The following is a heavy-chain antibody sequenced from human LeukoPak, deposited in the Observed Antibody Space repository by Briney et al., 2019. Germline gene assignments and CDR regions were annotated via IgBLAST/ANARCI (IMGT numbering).Heavy chain of an antibody. J-gene: IGHJ5*02. CDR3: AKVHCGGDCYYWFDP. Sequence: GSLRLSCAAAGFTFSSYAMSWVRQAPGKGLEWVSAISGSGGSTYYADSVKGRFTISRDNSKNTLYLQMNSLRAEDTAVYCCAKVHCGGDCYYWFDPWGQGTLVTVSS. CDR1: GFTFSSYA. D-gene: IGHD2-21*02. V-gene: IGHV3-23*01. CDR2: ISGSGGST.